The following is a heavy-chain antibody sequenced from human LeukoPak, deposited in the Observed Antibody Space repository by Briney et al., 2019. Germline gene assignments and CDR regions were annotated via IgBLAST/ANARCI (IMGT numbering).Heavy chain of an antibody. D-gene: IGHD3-16*01. Sequence: PSGTLSLTCAVSDGSISTNNWWSWVRQPPGEGLEWIGEIYHTGSTNYSPSLRSRVTMSIDKSNNQFSLNLNSVTAADTAVYYCAKSGDYLWDYWGQGTLVTVSS. V-gene: IGHV4-4*02. J-gene: IGHJ4*02. CDR2: IYHTGST. CDR1: DGSISTNNW. CDR3: AKSGDYLWDY.